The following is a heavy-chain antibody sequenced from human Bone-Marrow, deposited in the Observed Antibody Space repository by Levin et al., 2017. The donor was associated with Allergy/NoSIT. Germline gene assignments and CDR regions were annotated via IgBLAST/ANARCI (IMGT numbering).Heavy chain of an antibody. Sequence: SQTLSLTCAVYGGSLSGYYWSWVRQPPGKGLEWIGEISHSGGTNYNPSLKSRVIMSVDTSKNQFSLKLISVTAADTAVYYCARGYCSGGSCHGAFDIWGQGPMVTVSS. J-gene: IGHJ3*02. CDR1: GGSLSGYY. CDR2: ISHSGGT. CDR3: ARGYCSGGSCHGAFDI. V-gene: IGHV4-34*01. D-gene: IGHD2-15*01.